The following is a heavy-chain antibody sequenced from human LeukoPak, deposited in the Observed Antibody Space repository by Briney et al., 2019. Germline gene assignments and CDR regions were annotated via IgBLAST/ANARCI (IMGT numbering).Heavy chain of an antibody. Sequence: SETLSLTCTVSGGSISSSSYYWGWTRQPPGKGLEWIGNIYYSGSTYYNPSLKSRATISVDTSKKQFSLNLTSVTAADTAVYYCARGEDGTGDYRPTYFDSWGQGTLVTVSS. CDR2: IYYSGST. D-gene: IGHD4-17*01. CDR3: ARGEDGTGDYRPTYFDS. J-gene: IGHJ4*02. V-gene: IGHV4-39*07. CDR1: GGSISSSSYY.